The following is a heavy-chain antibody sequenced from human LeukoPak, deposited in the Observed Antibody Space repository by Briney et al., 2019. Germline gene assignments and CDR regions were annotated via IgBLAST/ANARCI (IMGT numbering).Heavy chain of an antibody. Sequence: PGGSLRLSCEASGFTFSGYWMTWARQAPGKGLEWVAAIKQDGSEKYYVDSVKGRFTIFRDNAHNSLSLQMNSLRAEDTAVYFCARGRDHDNWGQGTLVTVSS. D-gene: IGHD3-10*01. V-gene: IGHV3-7*01. CDR1: GFTFSGYW. CDR3: ARGRDHDN. CDR2: IKQDGSEK. J-gene: IGHJ4*02.